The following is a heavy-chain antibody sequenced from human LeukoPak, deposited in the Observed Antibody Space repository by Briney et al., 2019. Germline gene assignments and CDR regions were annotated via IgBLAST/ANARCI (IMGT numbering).Heavy chain of an antibody. V-gene: IGHV3-23*01. CDR2: ISGSGGST. D-gene: IGHD6-13*01. CDR3: VKDGLYSSSWYDFDY. J-gene: IGHJ4*02. CDR1: GFTFSSYA. Sequence: GSLRLSCAASGFTFSSYAMSWVRQAPGKGLEWVSAISGSGGSTYYADSVKGRFTISRDNSKNTLYLQMNSLRAEDTAVYYCVKDGLYSSSWYDFDYWGQGTLVTVSS.